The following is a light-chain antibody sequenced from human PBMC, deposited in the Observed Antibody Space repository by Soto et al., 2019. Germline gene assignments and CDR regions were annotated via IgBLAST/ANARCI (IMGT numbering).Light chain of an antibody. CDR1: LSISSS. Sequence: DIRMTQSPSSQSASVGDRITITCRASLSISSSLNWYQQKPGKAPRLLIYAASRLQSGAPSRFSGSGSGTDVTVTITSLQPEDFETYYCQQRYITPRTFGQGTKVYIK. CDR3: QQRYITPRT. CDR2: AAS. V-gene: IGKV1-39*01. J-gene: IGKJ1*01.